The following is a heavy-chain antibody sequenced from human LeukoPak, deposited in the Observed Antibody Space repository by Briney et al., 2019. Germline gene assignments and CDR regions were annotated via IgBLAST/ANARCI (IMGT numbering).Heavy chain of an antibody. D-gene: IGHD3-22*01. CDR1: GFTFSSYS. V-gene: IGHV3-21*01. CDR3: ARDYYDSSGYDY. CDR2: ISSSSSYI. J-gene: IGHJ4*02. Sequence: GGSLRLPXAASGFTFSSYSMNWVRQAPGKGLEWVSSISSSSSYIYYADSVKGRFTISRDNAKNSLYLQMNSLRAEDTAVYYCARDYYDSSGYDYWGQGTLVTVSS.